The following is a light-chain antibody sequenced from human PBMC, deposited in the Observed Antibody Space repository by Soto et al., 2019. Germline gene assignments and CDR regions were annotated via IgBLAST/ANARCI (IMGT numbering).Light chain of an antibody. CDR2: DAS. CDR3: QQRSNWPGRLT. CDR1: QSVSSY. Sequence: EIVLTQSPATLSLSPGERATLSCRASQSVSSYLAWYQQKPGPAPILLIYDASNRATGIPARFSGSGSGTDFTLTISSLEPEDFAVYYCQQRSNWPGRLTFGGGTKVDIK. J-gene: IGKJ4*01. V-gene: IGKV3-11*01.